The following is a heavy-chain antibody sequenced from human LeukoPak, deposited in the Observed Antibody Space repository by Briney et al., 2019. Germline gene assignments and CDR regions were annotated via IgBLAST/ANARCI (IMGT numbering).Heavy chain of an antibody. CDR3: AKTKILLWFGELSDHYFDY. CDR1: GFTFSSYG. V-gene: IGHV3-23*01. Sequence: PGGSLRLSCAASGFTFSSYGMSWVRQAPGKGLEWVSAISGSGGSTYYADSVKGRFTISRDNSKNTLYLQMNSLRAEDTAVYYCAKTKILLWFGELSDHYFDYWGQGTLVTVSS. D-gene: IGHD3-10*01. J-gene: IGHJ4*02. CDR2: ISGSGGST.